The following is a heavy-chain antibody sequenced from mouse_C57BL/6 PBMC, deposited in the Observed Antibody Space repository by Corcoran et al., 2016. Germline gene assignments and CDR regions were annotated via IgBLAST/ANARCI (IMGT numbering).Heavy chain of an antibody. CDR2: INPNNGGT. Sequence: EVQLQQSGPELVKPGASVKISCKASGYTFTDYYMNGVKQSHGKGLEWIGDINPNNGGTSYTQKFKGKATLTVDKSSSTAYMELRSLTSEDSAVYYGAREEDAMDYWGQGTSVTVSS. J-gene: IGHJ4*01. V-gene: IGHV1-26*01. CDR3: AREEDAMDY. CDR1: GYTFTDYY.